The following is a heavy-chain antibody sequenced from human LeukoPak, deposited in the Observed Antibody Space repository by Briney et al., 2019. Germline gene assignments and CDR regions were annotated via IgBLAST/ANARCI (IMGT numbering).Heavy chain of an antibody. J-gene: IGHJ4*02. V-gene: IGHV4-4*07. Sequence: SETLSLTCSVSGGSINSYWWSWIRQPAGKGLEFIGRIYTTGMTNYDPSLKSRVSMSVDTSKNQFSLELRSVTAADTAVYFCARAGYTISSYRFDYWGQGALVTVSS. CDR3: ARAGYTISSYRFDY. CDR2: IYTTGMT. D-gene: IGHD3-16*02. CDR1: GGSINSYW.